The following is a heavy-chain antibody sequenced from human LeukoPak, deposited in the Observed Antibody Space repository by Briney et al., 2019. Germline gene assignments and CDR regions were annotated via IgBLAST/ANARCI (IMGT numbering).Heavy chain of an antibody. Sequence: PGGSLRLSCAASGFTFSSYGMHWVRQAPGKGLEWVAVISYDGSNKYYADSVKGRFTISRDNSKNTLYLQMNSLRAEDTAVYYCAKDPSPHDWRWSFDYWGQGTLVTVSS. CDR2: ISYDGSNK. D-gene: IGHD3-9*01. V-gene: IGHV3-30*18. CDR3: AKDPSPHDWRWSFDY. J-gene: IGHJ4*02. CDR1: GFTFSSYG.